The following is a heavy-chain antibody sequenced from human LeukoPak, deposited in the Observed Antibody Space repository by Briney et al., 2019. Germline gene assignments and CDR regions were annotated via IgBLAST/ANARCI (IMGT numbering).Heavy chain of an antibody. CDR1: GGSISSYY. Sequence: SETLSLTCTVSGGSISSYYWSWIRQPPGKGLEWIGYIYYSGSTNYNPSLKSRVTISVDTSKNQFSLKLSSVTAADTAVYYCARVRGSIYYYYYYMDGWGKGTTVTVSS. D-gene: IGHD3-16*01. CDR2: IYYSGST. CDR3: ARVRGSIYYYYYYMDG. V-gene: IGHV4-59*01. J-gene: IGHJ6*03.